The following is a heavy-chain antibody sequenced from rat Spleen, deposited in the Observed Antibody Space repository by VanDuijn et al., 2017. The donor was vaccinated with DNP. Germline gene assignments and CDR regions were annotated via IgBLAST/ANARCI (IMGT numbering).Heavy chain of an antibody. CDR1: GYTFSDYY. CDR3: ARTPYSSYRCYFDY. CDR2: IFYDGSRT. D-gene: IGHD1-2*01. J-gene: IGHJ2*01. Sequence: EVQLVESGGGLVQPGRSLKLSCAASGYTFSDYYMAWVRQAPTKGLEWVATIFYDGSRTYYRDSVKGRFTISRDNAKSTLSLQMDSLRSADTATYYCARTPYSSYRCYFDYWGQGVMVTVSS. V-gene: IGHV5-7*01.